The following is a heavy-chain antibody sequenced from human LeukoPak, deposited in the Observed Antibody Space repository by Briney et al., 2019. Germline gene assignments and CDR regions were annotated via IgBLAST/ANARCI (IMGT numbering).Heavy chain of an antibody. CDR1: GFTVSSNY. D-gene: IGHD6-19*01. CDR3: AKMVHTEQWLVPFDY. J-gene: IGHJ4*02. CDR2: ISGSGGST. V-gene: IGHV3-23*01. Sequence: GGSLRLSCAASGFTVSSNYMSWVRQAPGKGLEWVSTISGSGGSTYYADSVKGRFTISRDNSKNTLYLQMNSLRAEDTAVYYCAKMVHTEQWLVPFDYWGQGTLVTVSS.